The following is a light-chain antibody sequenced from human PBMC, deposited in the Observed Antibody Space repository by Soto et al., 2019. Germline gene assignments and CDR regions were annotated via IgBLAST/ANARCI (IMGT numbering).Light chain of an antibody. CDR2: GAS. CDR3: QQYNNWPPFT. Sequence: EIVMTQSPATLSVSPGESATLSCRASQSVSSNLAWYQLKPGQAPRLLIYGASTRATGIPARFSGSGSGTEYTLTISRLQSEDFAVYYCQQYNNWPPFTFGPGTKVDIK. V-gene: IGKV3-15*01. CDR1: QSVSSN. J-gene: IGKJ3*01.